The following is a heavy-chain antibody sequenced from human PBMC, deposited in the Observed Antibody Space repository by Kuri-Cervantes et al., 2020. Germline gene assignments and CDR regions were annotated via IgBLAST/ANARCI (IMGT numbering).Heavy chain of an antibody. CDR3: ARVDFANDAFDI. V-gene: IGHV3-7*01. CDR1: GFTFSSYW. J-gene: IGHJ3*02. Sequence: GESLKISCAASGFTFSSYWMHWVRQAPGKGLAWVGNIKQDGSDKYYVDSVKGRFTIARDNAKNSLYLQMNSLRAEDTAVYFCARVDFANDAFDIWGQGTMVTVSS. D-gene: IGHD2-2*03. CDR2: IKQDGSDK.